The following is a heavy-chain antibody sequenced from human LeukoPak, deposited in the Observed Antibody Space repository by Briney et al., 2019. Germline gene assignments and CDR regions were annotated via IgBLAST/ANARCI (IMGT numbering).Heavy chain of an antibody. V-gene: IGHV3-21*01. CDR3: ARGGGWDAYYYYGMDV. CDR2: ISSTSAYI. CDR1: GFTFSSYV. J-gene: IGHJ6*02. Sequence: RTGGSLRLSCAASGFTFSSYVMSWVRQAPGKGLEWVSSISSTSAYIYYADSVKGRFAISRGNAKNSLYLQMNSLRAEDTAVYYCARGGGWDAYYYYGMDVWGQGTTVTVSS. D-gene: IGHD6-19*01.